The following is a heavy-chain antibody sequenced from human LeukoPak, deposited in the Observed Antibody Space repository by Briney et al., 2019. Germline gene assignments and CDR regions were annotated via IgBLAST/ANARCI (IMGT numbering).Heavy chain of an antibody. CDR1: GYSFTTYW. Sequence: GESLKISCKGSGYSFTTYWSGWVRQMPGKGLEYMGIINPGDSDTRYSPSFQGQVTISVDNSISTSYLQWSSLKASDTAMYYCASPRVGATAFDIWGQGTLVTVSS. CDR3: ASPRVGATAFDI. J-gene: IGHJ3*02. D-gene: IGHD1-26*01. V-gene: IGHV5-51*01. CDR2: INPGDSDT.